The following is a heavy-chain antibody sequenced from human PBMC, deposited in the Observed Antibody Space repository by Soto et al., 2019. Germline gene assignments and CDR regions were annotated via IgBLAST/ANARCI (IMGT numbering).Heavy chain of an antibody. J-gene: IGHJ4*02. D-gene: IGHD2-15*01. Sequence: PSETLSLTCTVSGGSISSYYWSWIRQPPGKGLEWLGYIYYSGITNYNPSLKSRGTISVDTSKNQYSLKLNSVTAADTALYYCARDLCRGGSCYVAYWGQGAPVTVSS. CDR2: IYYSGIT. CDR3: ARDLCRGGSCYVAY. V-gene: IGHV4-59*12. CDR1: GGSISSYY.